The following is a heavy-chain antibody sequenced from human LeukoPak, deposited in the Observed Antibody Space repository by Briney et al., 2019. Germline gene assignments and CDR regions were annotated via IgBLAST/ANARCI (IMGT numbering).Heavy chain of an antibody. D-gene: IGHD2-15*01. CDR2: TYYRSKWYN. Sequence: SQTLSLTCGISGDSVSSTSAAWSWIRQSPSRGLEWLGRTYYRSKWYNDYAVSVKSRITINPDTSKNQFSLQLNSVTPEDTAVYYCAIGGSEGGWFGPWGQGTLVTVSS. CDR1: GDSVSSTSAA. V-gene: IGHV6-1*01. CDR3: AIGGSEGGWFGP. J-gene: IGHJ5*02.